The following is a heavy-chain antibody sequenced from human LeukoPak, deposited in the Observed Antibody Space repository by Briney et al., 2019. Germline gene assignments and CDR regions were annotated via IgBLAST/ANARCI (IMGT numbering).Heavy chain of an antibody. CDR3: ARDLTIVVVTAGGAFDI. V-gene: IGHV1-2*02. J-gene: IGHJ3*02. CDR1: GYTFTGYH. D-gene: IGHD2-21*02. Sequence: GASVKVSCKASGYTFTGYHLHWVRQAPGQGLEWMGWINPNTGETNYAQKFQGRVTMTRETSITTGYMELSRLTSDDTAVYYCARDLTIVVVTAGGAFDIWGQGTMVTVSS. CDR2: INPNTGET.